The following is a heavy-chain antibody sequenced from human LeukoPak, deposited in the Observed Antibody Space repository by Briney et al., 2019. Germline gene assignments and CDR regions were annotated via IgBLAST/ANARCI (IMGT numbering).Heavy chain of an antibody. V-gene: IGHV1-18*04. CDR1: GYTFTGYH. CDR3: ARRMEYNWFDP. CDR2: ISVYNGKT. Sequence: ASVKVSCKASGYTFTGYHMHWVRQAPGQGLEWMGWISVYNGKTKYAQKLQGRVTITTDTSTSTAYMELRSLRSDDTAVYYCARRMEYNWFDPWGQGTLVTVSS. D-gene: IGHD1-1*01. J-gene: IGHJ5*02.